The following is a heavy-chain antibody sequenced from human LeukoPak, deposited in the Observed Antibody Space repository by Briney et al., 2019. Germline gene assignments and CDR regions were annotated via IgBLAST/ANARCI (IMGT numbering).Heavy chain of an antibody. V-gene: IGHV4-39*01. CDR2: IYYSGST. CDR1: GGSFSSSSYS. CDR3: ARGSYDVLTGYSTFGEY. Sequence: SETLSLTCTVSGGSFSSSSYSWGWIRQPPGKGLEWIGSIYYSGSTYYNPSLKSRVTVSLDTSKNQFSLKLSSVTAADTAVYYCARGSYDVLTGYSTFGEYWGQGTLLTVSS. J-gene: IGHJ4*02. D-gene: IGHD3-9*01.